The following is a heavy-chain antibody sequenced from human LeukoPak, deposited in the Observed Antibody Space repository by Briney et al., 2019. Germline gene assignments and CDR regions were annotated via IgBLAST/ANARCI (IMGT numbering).Heavy chain of an antibody. V-gene: IGHV4-34*01. CDR2: IYYTGST. D-gene: IGHD6-13*01. J-gene: IGHJ4*02. CDR3: ASQSPGLIAAFRLDY. Sequence: SETLSLTCAVYGGSFSDYYWSWIRQPPGKGLEWIGSIYYTGSTYYNPSLKSRVTISIDTSKNQFSLRLSSVTAADTAVYYCASQSPGLIAAFRLDYWGQGTLVTVSS. CDR1: GGSFSDYY.